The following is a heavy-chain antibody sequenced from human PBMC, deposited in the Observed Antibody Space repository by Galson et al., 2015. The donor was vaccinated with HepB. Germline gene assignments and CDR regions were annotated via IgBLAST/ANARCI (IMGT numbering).Heavy chain of an antibody. CDR3: ARAVLVVYDSSGYYEFDY. CDR1: GGSISSYY. V-gene: IGHV4-59*01. J-gene: IGHJ4*02. D-gene: IGHD3-22*01. Sequence: ETLSLTCTVSGGSISSYYWSWIRQPPGKGLGWIGYIYYSGSTNYNPSLKSRVTISVDTSKNQFSLKLSSVTAADTAVYYCARAVLVVYDSSGYYEFDYWGQGTLVTVSS. CDR2: IYYSGST.